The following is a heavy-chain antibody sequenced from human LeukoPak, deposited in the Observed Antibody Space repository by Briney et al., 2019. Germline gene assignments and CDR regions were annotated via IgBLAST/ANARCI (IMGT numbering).Heavy chain of an antibody. CDR2: ISSSSSYI. CDR3: ARDFLDSGHGDWFDP. V-gene: IGHV3-21*01. Sequence: GGSLRLSCAASGFTFSSYSMNWARQAPGKGLEWVSSISSSSSYIYYADSVKGRFTISRDNAKNSLYLQMNSLRAEDTAVYYCARDFLDSGHGDWFDPWGQGTLVTVSS. D-gene: IGHD5-12*01. J-gene: IGHJ5*02. CDR1: GFTFSSYS.